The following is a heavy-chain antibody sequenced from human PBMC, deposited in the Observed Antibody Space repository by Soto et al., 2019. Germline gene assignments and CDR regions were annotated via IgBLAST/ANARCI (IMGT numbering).Heavy chain of an antibody. V-gene: IGHV3-7*01. D-gene: IGHD3-9*01. CDR3: ARDLIGPFNYYYYMDV. CDR1: GFTFSSYW. CDR2: IKQDGSEK. J-gene: IGHJ6*03. Sequence: GGSLRLSCAASGFTFSSYWMSWVRQAPGKGLEWVANIKQDGSEKYYVDSVKGRFTISRDNAKNSLYLQMNSLRAEDTAVYYCARDLIGPFNYYYYMDVWGKGTTVTVSS.